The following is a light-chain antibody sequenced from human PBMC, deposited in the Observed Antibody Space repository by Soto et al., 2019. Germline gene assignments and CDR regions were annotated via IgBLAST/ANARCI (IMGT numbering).Light chain of an antibody. V-gene: IGKV1-39*01. CDR1: QYIYNY. CDR2: DAS. Sequence: DIQMTQSPSSLSASVGERVTITCRASQYIYNYLSWYQQKPGKAPKLLIYDASSLQSGVPPRFSGSGSGTDFTLIINSLQPEDFATYYCQQTYSTPLTFGGGTKVDIK. J-gene: IGKJ4*01. CDR3: QQTYSTPLT.